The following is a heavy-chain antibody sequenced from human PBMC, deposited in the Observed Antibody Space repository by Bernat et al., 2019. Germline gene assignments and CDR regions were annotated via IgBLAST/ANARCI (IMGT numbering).Heavy chain of an antibody. J-gene: IGHJ4*02. V-gene: IGHV1-18*01. CDR1: GYTVTNYD. Sequence: LVQSGAEVKKPGASVKVSCKASGYTVTNYDISWVRQARGQGLEWMGGISAYNGNTNYAQKLQGRVTMTTDTSTTTAYMELRSLRSEDTAVYYCARDKVLDYWGQGTLVTVSS. CDR2: ISAYNGNT. CDR3: ARDKVLDY. D-gene: IGHD1-1*01.